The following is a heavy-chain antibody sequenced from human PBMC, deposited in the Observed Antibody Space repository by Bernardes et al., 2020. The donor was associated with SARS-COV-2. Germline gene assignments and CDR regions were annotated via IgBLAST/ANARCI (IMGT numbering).Heavy chain of an antibody. CDR2: INYSGST. Sequence: LSLTRAAYGVSLIGHHLKWIRHPPVKGREWIGNINYSGSTNYNPSLKSRATISVDTSKNQFTLKLNSVTAADTAVYYCARAVWGIWYFDLWGRGTLVTVSA. CDR1: GVSLIGHH. CDR3: ARAVWGIWYFDL. V-gene: IGHV4-34*01. D-gene: IGHD3-16*01. J-gene: IGHJ2*01.